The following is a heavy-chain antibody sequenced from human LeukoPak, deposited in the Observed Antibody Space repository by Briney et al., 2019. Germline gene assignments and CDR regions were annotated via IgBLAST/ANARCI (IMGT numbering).Heavy chain of an antibody. J-gene: IGHJ4*02. CDR2: ISYDGGNK. Sequence: PGGSLRLFCAASGFTFSSYGVHWVRQAPGKGLEWVAVISYDGGNKYYADSVKGGFTISRDNSKNTLYLQMNSLRAEDTAVYYCAKDGDYGGNSEMSYWGQGTLVTVSS. V-gene: IGHV3-30*18. CDR3: AKDGDYGGNSEMSY. D-gene: IGHD4-23*01. CDR1: GFTFSSYG.